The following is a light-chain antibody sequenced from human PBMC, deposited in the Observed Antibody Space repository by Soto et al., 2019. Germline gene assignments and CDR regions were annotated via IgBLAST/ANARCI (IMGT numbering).Light chain of an antibody. J-gene: IGKJ1*01. CDR1: QSVSSN. CDR2: GAS. Sequence: EIVMTQSPATLSVSPGERATLSCRASQSVSSNLAWYQQKPGQAPRLLLYGASARATGIPDRFSGGGSGAEYTLTISSLQSEDFAVYYCQQYDKWPRTFGQGTKVDIK. V-gene: IGKV3-15*01. CDR3: QQYDKWPRT.